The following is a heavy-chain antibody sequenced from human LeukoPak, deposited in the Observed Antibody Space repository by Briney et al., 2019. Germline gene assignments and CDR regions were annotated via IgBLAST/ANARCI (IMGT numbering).Heavy chain of an antibody. Sequence: PGGSLRLSCGASGFIFRNYAMSWVRQAPGKGLEWVSTISGDGTETFFADSVKGRFTISRDNSKSSVSLQMNSLRVEDMAVYYCAKGGHYSFFDYWGQGALVTVSS. J-gene: IGHJ4*02. CDR3: AKGGHYSFFDY. CDR1: GFIFRNYA. V-gene: IGHV3-23*01. D-gene: IGHD2-15*01. CDR2: ISGDGTET.